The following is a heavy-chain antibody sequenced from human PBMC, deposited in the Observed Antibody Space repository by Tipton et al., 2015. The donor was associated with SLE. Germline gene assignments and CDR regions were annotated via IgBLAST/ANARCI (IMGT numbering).Heavy chain of an antibody. CDR2: INSDGSST. Sequence: SLRLSCAASGFTFSSYWMHWVRQAPGKGLVWVSRINSDGSSTNYADSVKGRFTISRDNAKNTLYLQMNSLRAEDTAVYYCARVGGYCSSTSCRWFVPWGQGTLVTVSS. CDR3: ARVGGYCSSTSCRWFVP. V-gene: IGHV3-74*01. CDR1: GFTFSSYW. J-gene: IGHJ5*02. D-gene: IGHD2-2*03.